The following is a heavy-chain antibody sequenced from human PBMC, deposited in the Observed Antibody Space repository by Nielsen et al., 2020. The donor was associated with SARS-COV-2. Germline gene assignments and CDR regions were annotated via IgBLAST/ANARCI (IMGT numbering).Heavy chain of an antibody. J-gene: IGHJ4*02. D-gene: IGHD2-8*02. V-gene: IGHV3-11*03. CDR3: ATAGASNY. Sequence: SCAASGFSFSDSYMSWIRQAPGKGLEWISYISGRSVYTNYADSVKGRFTISRDNAKNSLYLQMNNVTVEDTAVYYCATAGASNYWGQGSLVTVSS. CDR2: ISGRSVYT. CDR1: GFSFSDSY.